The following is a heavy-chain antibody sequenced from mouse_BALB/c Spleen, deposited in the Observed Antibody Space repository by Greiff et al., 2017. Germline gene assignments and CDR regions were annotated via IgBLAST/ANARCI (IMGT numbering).Heavy chain of an antibody. V-gene: IGHV5-6-2*01. CDR1: GFTFSSYY. CDR3: ASHRYDGFAY. J-gene: IGHJ3*01. CDR2: INSNGGST. Sequence: DVKLVESGGGLVKLGGSLKLSCAASGFTFSSYYMSWVRQTPEKRLELVAAINSNGGSTYYPDTVKGRFTISRDNAKNTLYLQMSSLKSEDTALYYCASHRYDGFAYWGQGTLVTVSA. D-gene: IGHD2-14*01.